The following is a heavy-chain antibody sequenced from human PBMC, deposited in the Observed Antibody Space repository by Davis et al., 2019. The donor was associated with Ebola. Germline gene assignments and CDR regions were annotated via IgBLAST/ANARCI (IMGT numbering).Heavy chain of an antibody. D-gene: IGHD6-19*01. J-gene: IGHJ5*02. V-gene: IGHV1-69*04. Sequence: SVKVSCKASGGTFSSYAISWVRQAPGQGLEWMGRIIPILGIANYAQKFQGRVTITADKSTSTAYMELSSLRSEDTAVYYCARGTVAVAGGNWFDPWGQGTLVTVSS. CDR3: ARGTVAVAGGNWFDP. CDR1: GGTFSSYA. CDR2: IIPILGIA.